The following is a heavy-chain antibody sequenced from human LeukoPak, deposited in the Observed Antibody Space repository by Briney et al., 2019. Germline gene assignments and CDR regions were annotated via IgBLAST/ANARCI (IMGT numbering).Heavy chain of an antibody. D-gene: IGHD6-13*01. J-gene: IGHJ3*02. CDR3: ARPYSSSWYGAFDI. Sequence: PGRSLRLSCAASGFTFSSYGMHWVRQAPGKGLEWVVVIWYDGSNKYYADSVKGRFTISRGNSKNTLYLQMNSLRAEDTAVYYCARPYSSSWYGAFDIWGQGTMVTVSS. CDR1: GFTFSSYG. CDR2: IWYDGSNK. V-gene: IGHV3-33*01.